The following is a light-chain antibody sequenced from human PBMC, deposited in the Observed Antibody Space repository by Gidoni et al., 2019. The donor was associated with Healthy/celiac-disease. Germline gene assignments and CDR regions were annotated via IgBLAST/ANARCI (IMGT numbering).Light chain of an antibody. CDR2: SNN. Sequence: QSVLTQPPSASGTPGQRVTISCSGSSSNIGSNTVNWYQQLPGTAPKLLIYSNNQRPSGVPDRCSGSKSGTSASLAISGLQSEAEADYYCAAWDDSLNAVVFGGGTKLTVL. CDR3: AAWDDSLNAVV. CDR1: SSNIGSNT. J-gene: IGLJ2*01. V-gene: IGLV1-44*01.